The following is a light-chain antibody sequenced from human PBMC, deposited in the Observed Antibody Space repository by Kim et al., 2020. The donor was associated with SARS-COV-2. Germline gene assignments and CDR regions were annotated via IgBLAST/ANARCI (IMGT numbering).Light chain of an antibody. J-gene: IGLJ1*01. V-gene: IGLV2-14*03. CDR1: SSDVGGYNY. CDR2: DVS. Sequence: QSITISCTGTSSDVGGYNYVSWYQQHPGKAPKLMIYDVSNRPSGVSNRFSGSKSGNTASLTISVLQAEDEADYYCSSYTSSSTPYVFGTGTKVTVL. CDR3: SSYTSSSTPYV.